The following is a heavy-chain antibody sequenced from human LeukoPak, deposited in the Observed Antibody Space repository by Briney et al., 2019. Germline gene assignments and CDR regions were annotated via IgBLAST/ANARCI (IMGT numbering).Heavy chain of an antibody. CDR2: IYYSGST. Sequence: ASETLSLTCTLSGGSISSSSYYWGWIRQPPGKGLEWIGSIYYSGSTYYNPSLKSRVTISVDTSKNQFSLKLSSVTAADTAVYYCARIAAVGATKDYWGQGTLVTVSS. CDR1: GGSISSSSYY. V-gene: IGHV4-39*01. J-gene: IGHJ4*02. D-gene: IGHD1-26*01. CDR3: ARIAAVGATKDY.